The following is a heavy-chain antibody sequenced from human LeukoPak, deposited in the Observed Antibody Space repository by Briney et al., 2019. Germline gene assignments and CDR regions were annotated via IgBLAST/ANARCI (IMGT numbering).Heavy chain of an antibody. CDR3: ARGGSSGWSNNWFDP. CDR2: ISYDVTNK. D-gene: IGHD6-19*01. V-gene: IGHV3-30-3*01. Sequence: GGSLRLSCAASGFTFRSYAMHWVRQAPGKGLEWVAVISYDVTNKYYADSVKGRFTTARDNFKNALYLQMNSLRAEDTAVYYCARGGSSGWSNNWFDPWGQGTLVTVSS. J-gene: IGHJ5*02. CDR1: GFTFRSYA.